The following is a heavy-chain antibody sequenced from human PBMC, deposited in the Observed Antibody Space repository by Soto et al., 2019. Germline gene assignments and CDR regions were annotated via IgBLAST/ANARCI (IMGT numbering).Heavy chain of an antibody. CDR1: GFTFSSYA. Sequence: QVQLVESGGGVVQPGRPLRLSCAASGFTFSSYAMHWVRQAPGKGLEWVAVISYDGSNKYYADSVKGRFTISRDNSKNTLYLQMNSLRAEDTAVYYCARGSAAGKTWFDPWGQGTLVTVSS. D-gene: IGHD6-13*01. V-gene: IGHV3-30-3*01. CDR3: ARGSAAGKTWFDP. J-gene: IGHJ5*02. CDR2: ISYDGSNK.